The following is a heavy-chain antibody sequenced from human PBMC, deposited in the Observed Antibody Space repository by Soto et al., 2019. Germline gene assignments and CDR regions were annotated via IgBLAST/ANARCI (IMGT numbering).Heavy chain of an antibody. V-gene: IGHV3-74*01. CDR2: INGDGSST. D-gene: IGHD1-7*01. CDR1: GFTFSNYW. J-gene: IGHJ4*02. CDR3: ARGARNYYYFDC. Sequence: EVQLVESGGGLVQPGGSLRLSCVAYGFTFSNYWIHWVRQAPGKGLVWVSRINGDGSSTNYADSVKGQFTISRDNAKNTVYLQMNSLRVEDTAVYYCARGARNYYYFDCWGQGTLVTVSS.